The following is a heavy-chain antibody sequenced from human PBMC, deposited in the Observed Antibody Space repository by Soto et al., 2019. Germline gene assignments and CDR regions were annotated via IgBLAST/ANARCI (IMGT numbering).Heavy chain of an antibody. V-gene: IGHV3-23*01. D-gene: IGHD6-6*01. CDR1: GFTFSSYA. Sequence: EVQLLESGGGLVQPGGSLRLSCAVSGFTFSSYAMNWVRQAPGKGLEWVSSISGGGISTYYTDSVKGRFTISRDNSKNTLYLQMNSLRAEDTAVYYSAKDAESSSSYYYYFGMDVWGQGTTVTVSS. CDR3: AKDAESSSSYYYYFGMDV. J-gene: IGHJ6*02. CDR2: ISGGGIST.